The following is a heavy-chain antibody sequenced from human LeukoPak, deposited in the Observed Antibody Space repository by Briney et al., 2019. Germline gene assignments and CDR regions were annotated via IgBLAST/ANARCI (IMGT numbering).Heavy chain of an antibody. V-gene: IGHV3-53*01. CDR3: ARDLGRAGVYYYYGMDV. Sequence: GGSLRLSCAASGFTFSDYYMSWVRQAPGKGLEWVSVIYDGGSTYYADSVKGRFTISRDNSKNTLYLQMNSLRAEDTAVYYCARDLGRAGVYYYYGMDVWGQGTTVTVSS. J-gene: IGHJ6*02. CDR1: GFTFSDYY. CDR2: IYDGGST. D-gene: IGHD3-10*01.